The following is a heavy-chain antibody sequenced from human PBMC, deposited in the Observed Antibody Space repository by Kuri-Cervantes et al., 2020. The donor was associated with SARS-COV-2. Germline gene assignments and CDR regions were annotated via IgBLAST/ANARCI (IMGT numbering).Heavy chain of an antibody. CDR1: GASISSYY. D-gene: IGHD6-6*01. V-gene: IGHV4-59*01. CDR2: IYYSGST. CDR3: ARDSPEYSSSSSVPFDY. J-gene: IGHJ4*02. Sequence: LRLSCTVSGASISSYYWSWIRQPPGKGLEWIGYIYYSGSTNYNPSLKSRVTIPVDTSKNQFSLKLSSVTAADTAVYYCARDSPEYSSSSSVPFDYWGQGTLVTVSS.